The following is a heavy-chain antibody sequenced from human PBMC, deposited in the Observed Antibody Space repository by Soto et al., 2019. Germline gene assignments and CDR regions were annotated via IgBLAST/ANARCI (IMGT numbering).Heavy chain of an antibody. Sequence: EVQLVESGGGLVKPGGSLTLSCAASGFTFSSYGMNWVRQAPGKGLEWVSSISSSSRHIYYADSVKGRFTISRDNAKNSLYLQMNSLRAEDTAMYFCARDPSDLWEPDQYFPHWGQGTLVAVSS. V-gene: IGHV3-21*01. CDR2: ISSSSRHI. CDR3: ARDPSDLWEPDQYFPH. D-gene: IGHD1-26*01. CDR1: GFTFSSYG. J-gene: IGHJ1*01.